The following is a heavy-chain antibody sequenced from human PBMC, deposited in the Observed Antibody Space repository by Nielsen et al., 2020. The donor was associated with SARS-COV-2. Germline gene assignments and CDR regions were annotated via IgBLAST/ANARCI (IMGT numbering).Heavy chain of an antibody. CDR3: AKDLMV. CDR2: IWHDGSKT. J-gene: IGHJ4*02. D-gene: IGHD2-8*01. Sequence: WIRQPPGKGLEWVAIIWHDGSKTYYADSVKGRFTISRDNSKNTLYLQMNSLRAEDTAVYYCAKDLMVWGQGTLVTVSS. V-gene: IGHV3-30*02.